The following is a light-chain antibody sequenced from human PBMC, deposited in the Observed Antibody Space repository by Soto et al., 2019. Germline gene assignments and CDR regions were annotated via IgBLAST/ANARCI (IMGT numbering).Light chain of an antibody. CDR2: DAS. J-gene: IGKJ2*01. CDR1: HSFRRLF. V-gene: IGKV3-20*01. CDR3: QQFGTSPLYT. Sequence: ESVLTQSQGTLSVSPGERDPLPYRARHSFRRLFLAWYQQKPGQSPRLLIYDASSRATGIPDRFSGSGSGTDFTLTISRLEPEDYAVYHCQQFGTSPLYTFGQGTKVEIK.